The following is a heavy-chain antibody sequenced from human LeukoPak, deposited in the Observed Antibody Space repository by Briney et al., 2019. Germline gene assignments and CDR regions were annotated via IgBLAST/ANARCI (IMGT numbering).Heavy chain of an antibody. CDR1: GYTFTGYY. CDR3: ASRSTVSEHPDSSGYKEY. V-gene: IGHV1-69*06. Sequence: GASVKVSCKASGYTFTGYYMHWVRQAPGQGLEWMGMIIPIFSTTDYAQNFQGRVTITADKTTSTVYTELSSLISDDTAVYYCASRSTVSEHPDSSGYKEYWGQGTLVTVSS. CDR2: IIPIFSTT. J-gene: IGHJ4*02. D-gene: IGHD2-15*01.